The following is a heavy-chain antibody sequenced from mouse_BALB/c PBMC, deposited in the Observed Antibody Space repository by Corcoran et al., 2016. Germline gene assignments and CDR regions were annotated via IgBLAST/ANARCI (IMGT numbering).Heavy chain of an antibody. CDR2: IDPANGNT. J-gene: IGHJ3*01. CDR3: ALLANWAFAY. D-gene: IGHD4-1*01. Sequence: EVQLQQSGAELVKSGASVKLSCTASGFNIKDTYMHWVKQRPEQGLEWIGRIDPANGNTKYDPKFQGKATITADTSSNTAYLQLSSLTSEDTAVDYCALLANWAFAYWGQGTLVTVSA. CDR1: GFNIKDTY. V-gene: IGHV14-3*02.